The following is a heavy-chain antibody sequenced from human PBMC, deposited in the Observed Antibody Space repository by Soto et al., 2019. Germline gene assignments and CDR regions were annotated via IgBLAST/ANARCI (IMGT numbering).Heavy chain of an antibody. J-gene: IGHJ4*01. V-gene: IGHV3-23*01. CDR3: TTDSYSSINTYRFDY. CDR1: GFTFSSYA. CDR2: ISGSGGST. Sequence: GGSLRLSCAASGFTFSSYAMSWVRQAPGKGLEWVSAISGSGGSTYYADSGKGRFTISRDNSKNTLYLQMNSLRAEDTAVYYCTTDSYSSINTYRFDYWGHGTLVTVSS. D-gene: IGHD2-2*01.